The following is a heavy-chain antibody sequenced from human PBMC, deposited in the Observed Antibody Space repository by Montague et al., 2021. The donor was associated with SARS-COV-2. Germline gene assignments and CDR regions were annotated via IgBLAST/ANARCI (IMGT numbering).Heavy chain of an antibody. V-gene: IGHV4-59*13. CDR1: GGSISSYF. D-gene: IGHD6-13*01. CDR2: IHYSGST. J-gene: IGHJ5*02. CDR3: ARDGDSSSWYWFDP. Sequence: SETLSLTCTVSGGSISSYFWSWILQPPGKGLEWIGYIHYSGSTNYNPSLKSRVTISVDTSKNQFSLKLRSVTAADTAVYYCARDGDSSSWYWFDPWGQGTLVTVSS.